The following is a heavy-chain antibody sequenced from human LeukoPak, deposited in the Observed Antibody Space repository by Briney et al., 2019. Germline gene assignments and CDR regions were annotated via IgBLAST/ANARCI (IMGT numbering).Heavy chain of an antibody. J-gene: IGHJ4*02. D-gene: IGHD5-24*01. Sequence: GGSLRLSCAASGFTFSSYSMNWVRQAPGKGLEWVSSISSSSSYIYYADSVKGRFTISRDNAKNSLYLQMNSLRAEDTAVYYCARDVRRLQLLVYWGQGTLVTVSS. V-gene: IGHV3-21*01. CDR1: GFTFSSYS. CDR3: ARDVRRLQLLVY. CDR2: ISSSSSYI.